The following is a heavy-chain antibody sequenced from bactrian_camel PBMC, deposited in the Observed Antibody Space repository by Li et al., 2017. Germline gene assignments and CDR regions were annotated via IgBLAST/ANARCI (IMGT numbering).Heavy chain of an antibody. J-gene: IGHJ4*01. CDR2: INSGGTTT. D-gene: IGHD7*01. CDR1: GSVYSNYW. V-gene: IGHV3S1*01. Sequence: HVQLVESGGGSAQAGGSLILSCTASGSVYSNYWMYWVRQAPGKGLEWVAGINSGGTTTYYAASMKGRFTISRDNAKNTLYLKLNSLRTEDTAMYYCAVSTTSYSPVFGQGTQVTVS.